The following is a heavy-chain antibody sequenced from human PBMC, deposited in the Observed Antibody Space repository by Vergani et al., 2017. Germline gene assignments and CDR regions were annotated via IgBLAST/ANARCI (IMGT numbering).Heavy chain of an antibody. J-gene: IGHJ4*02. Sequence: QVQLQESGPGLVKPSETLSLTCTVSGGSLSSSSYYWGWIRQPPGKGLEWIGSIYYSGSTYYNPSLKSRVTISVDTSKNQFSLKLSSVTAADTAVYYCARGPSRVFDYWGQGTLVTVSS. V-gene: IGHV4-39*01. CDR3: ARGPSRVFDY. CDR1: GGSLSSSSYY. CDR2: IYYSGST.